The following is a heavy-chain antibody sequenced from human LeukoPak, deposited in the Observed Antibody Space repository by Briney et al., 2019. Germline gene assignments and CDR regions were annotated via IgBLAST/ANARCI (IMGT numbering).Heavy chain of an antibody. CDR2: IIPIFGTA. CDR3: ARGRGEWELLTSYDY. CDR1: GGTFSSYA. J-gene: IGHJ4*02. Sequence: SVKVSCKASGGTFSSYAISWVRQAPGQGLEWMGGIIPIFGTANYAQKFQGRVTITADESTSTAYMELSSLRSEDTAVYYCARGRGEWELLTSYDYWGQGTLVTVSS. D-gene: IGHD1-26*01. V-gene: IGHV1-69*13.